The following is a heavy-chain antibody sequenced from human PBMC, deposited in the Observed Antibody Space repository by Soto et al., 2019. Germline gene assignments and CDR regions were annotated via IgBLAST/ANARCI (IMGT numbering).Heavy chain of an antibody. J-gene: IGHJ5*01. D-gene: IGHD1-26*01. V-gene: IGHV3-9*01. CDR3: TRGSAVVRSYFFDS. Sequence: EVQLVESGGGLVQPGKSLRLSCAASGFTFDDHAMHWVRQGPGKGLEWVAHISWNSETLGYADSVKGRFIISRDNAKNSVYLEMNGLRPEDTAVYFCTRGSAVVRSYFFDSWGQGTLVTVSS. CDR1: GFTFDDHA. CDR2: ISWNSETL.